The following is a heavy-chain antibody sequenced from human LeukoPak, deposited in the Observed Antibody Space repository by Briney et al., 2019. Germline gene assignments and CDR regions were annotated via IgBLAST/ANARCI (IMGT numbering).Heavy chain of an antibody. Sequence: GGSLRLSCAASGFTFSSYWMSWVRQAPGKGLEWVANIKQDGSEKYYVDSVKGRFTISRDNAKNTLYLQMTSLKTEDTAVYFCSRGDWNDGGIDYWGQGTLVTVSS. CDR2: IKQDGSEK. J-gene: IGHJ4*02. CDR1: GFTFSSYW. D-gene: IGHD1-1*01. V-gene: IGHV3-7*03. CDR3: SRGDWNDGGIDY.